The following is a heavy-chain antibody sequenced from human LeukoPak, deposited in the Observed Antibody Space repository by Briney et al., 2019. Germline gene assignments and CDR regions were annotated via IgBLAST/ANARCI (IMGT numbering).Heavy chain of an antibody. D-gene: IGHD5-12*01. CDR3: ARADSGYDSHYYYYYGMDV. CDR1: GFTFSSYA. V-gene: IGHV3-23*01. CDR2: ISGSGGST. Sequence: GGSLRLSCAASGFTFSSYAMSWVRQAPGKGLEWVSAISGSGGSTYYADSVKGRFTISRDNSKNTLYLQMNSLRAGDTAVYYCARADSGYDSHYYYYYGMDVWGQGTTVTVSS. J-gene: IGHJ6*02.